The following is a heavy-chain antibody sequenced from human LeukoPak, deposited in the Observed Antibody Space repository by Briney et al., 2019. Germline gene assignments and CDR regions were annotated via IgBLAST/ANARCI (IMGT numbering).Heavy chain of an antibody. CDR1: GYSISSGYY. V-gene: IGHV4-38-2*01. Sequence: PSETLSLTCAVSGYSISSGYYWGWIRQPPGKGLEWIGSIYHSGSTYYNPSLKSRVTISVDTSKNQFSLKLSSVTAADTAVYYCARRPRGAVAGTGIDYWGQGTLVTVSS. CDR2: IYHSGST. D-gene: IGHD6-19*01. CDR3: ARRPRGAVAGTGIDY. J-gene: IGHJ4*02.